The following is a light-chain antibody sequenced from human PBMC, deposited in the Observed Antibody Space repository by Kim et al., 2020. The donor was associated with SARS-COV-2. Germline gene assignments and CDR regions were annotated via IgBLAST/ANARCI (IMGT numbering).Light chain of an antibody. CDR1: SSNIGARYD. CDR3: QSYDSSLSGWV. Sequence: QRVTISCTGSSSNIGARYDVHWYQHLPGTAPKLLIYGNNNRPSGVPDRFSGSKSGTSASLAITGLQAEDEADYYCQSYDSSLSGWVFGGGTKVTVL. CDR2: GNN. J-gene: IGLJ3*02. V-gene: IGLV1-40*01.